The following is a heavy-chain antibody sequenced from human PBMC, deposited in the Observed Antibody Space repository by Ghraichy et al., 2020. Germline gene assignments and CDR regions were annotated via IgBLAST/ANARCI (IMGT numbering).Heavy chain of an antibody. D-gene: IGHD3-3*01. V-gene: IGHV3-21*01. J-gene: IGHJ6*02. CDR2: ISSSSSYI. CDR1: GFTFSSYS. CDR3: ARYYDFWSGYDFSYYYYGMDV. Sequence: GGSLRLSCAASGFTFSSYSMNWVRQAPGKGLEWVSSISSSSSYIYYADSVKGRFTISRDNAKNSLYLQMNSLRAEDTAVYYCARYYDFWSGYDFSYYYYGMDVWGQGTTVTVSS.